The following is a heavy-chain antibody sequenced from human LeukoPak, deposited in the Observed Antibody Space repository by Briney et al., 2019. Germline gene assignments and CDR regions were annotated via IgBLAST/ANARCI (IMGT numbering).Heavy chain of an antibody. CDR2: INPSGGST. CDR3: ARGLGGGNYYGY. CDR1: GYTFTTYY. D-gene: IGHD3-16*01. Sequence: ASVKVSCKASGYTFTTYYIHWVRQAPGQGLEWVGIINPSGGSTNYAQKFQGRVTMTRDTSTNTVYMEVSSLTSDDTAIYYCARGLGGGNYYGYWGQGTLVTVSS. J-gene: IGHJ4*02. V-gene: IGHV1-46*01.